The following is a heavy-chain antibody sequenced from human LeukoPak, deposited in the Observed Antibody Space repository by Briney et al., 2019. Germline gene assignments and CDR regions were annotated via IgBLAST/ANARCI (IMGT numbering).Heavy chain of an antibody. J-gene: IGHJ4*02. CDR3: ARAYDSSGYYAHY. V-gene: IGHV4-4*07. Sequence: PSETLSLTCTVSGGSFSSYYWTWIRQPAGKGMEWIGRINTYGSTNYNPSLKSPVTMSVDTSKNQFSLKLSSVTAADTAVYYCARAYDSSGYYAHYWGQGTLVTVSS. CDR1: GGSFSSYY. D-gene: IGHD3-22*01. CDR2: INTYGST.